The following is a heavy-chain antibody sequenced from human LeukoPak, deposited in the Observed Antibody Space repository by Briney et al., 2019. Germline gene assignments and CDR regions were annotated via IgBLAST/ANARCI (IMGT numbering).Heavy chain of an antibody. Sequence: ASVKVSCKASGVTFSSYAISWVRQAPGQGLEWMGTIIPIVGIANYAQKLQGRVTITANKFTSTAYMELNSLRSEDTAVYYCARDGEMATIYFDYWGQGTLVTVSS. CDR3: ARDGEMATIYFDY. CDR2: IIPIVGIA. J-gene: IGHJ4*02. V-gene: IGHV1-69*04. D-gene: IGHD5-24*01. CDR1: GVTFSSYA.